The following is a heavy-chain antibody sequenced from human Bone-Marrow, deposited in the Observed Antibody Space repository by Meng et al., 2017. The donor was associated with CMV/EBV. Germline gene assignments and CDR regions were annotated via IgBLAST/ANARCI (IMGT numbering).Heavy chain of an antibody. Sequence: ASVKVSCKASGYTFTGYYMHWVRQAPGQGLEWMGWINPNSGGTNYAQKFQGRVTMTRDTSISTAYMELSRLRSDDTAVYYCARQYYGSGSYYNNWFDPWGQGTLVTVSS. CDR2: INPNSGGT. CDR3: ARQYYGSGSYYNNWFDP. V-gene: IGHV1-2*02. D-gene: IGHD3-10*01. CDR1: GYTFTGYY. J-gene: IGHJ5*02.